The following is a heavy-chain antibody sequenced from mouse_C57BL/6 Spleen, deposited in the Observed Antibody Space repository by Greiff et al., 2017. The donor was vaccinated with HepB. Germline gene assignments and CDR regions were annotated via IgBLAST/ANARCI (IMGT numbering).Heavy chain of an antibody. V-gene: IGHV5-17*01. CDR3: AKYSNYRYFDV. J-gene: IGHJ1*03. Sequence: EVKLMESGGGLVKPGGSLKLSCAASGFTFSDYGMHWVRQAPEKGLEWVAYISSGSSTIYYADTVKGRFTISRDNAKNTLFLQMTSLRSEDTAMYYCAKYSNYRYFDVWGTGTTVTVSS. CDR1: GFTFSDYG. CDR2: ISSGSSTI. D-gene: IGHD2-5*01.